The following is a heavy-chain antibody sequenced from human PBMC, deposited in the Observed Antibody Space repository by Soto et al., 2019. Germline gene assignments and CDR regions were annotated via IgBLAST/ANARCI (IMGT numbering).Heavy chain of an antibody. CDR1: GFPFTTYG. Sequence: QVQLVESGGGVVQPGKSLRLSCAASGFPFTTYGMHWVREGPAKGLELVAVISYDGRNTYYADSVKGRFTISRDNSKNTLYLQMNSLRPEDTALYYCVGGQYYFDYRGQGTLVTVSS. CDR2: ISYDGRNT. CDR3: VGGQYYFDY. D-gene: IGHD3-10*01. V-gene: IGHV3-30*03. J-gene: IGHJ4*02.